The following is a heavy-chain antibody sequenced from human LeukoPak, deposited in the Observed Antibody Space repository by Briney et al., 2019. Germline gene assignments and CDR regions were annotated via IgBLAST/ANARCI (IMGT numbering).Heavy chain of an antibody. V-gene: IGHV1-18*01. CDR2: FSVFNGNS. Sequence: ASVKVSCSAYGSTFSSFGISRVRQAPGQGPERMSWFSVFNGNSEYPQTLQDRVTVTIETSTNIAYMELRNLRPDDTAVYYCARSFIAEAATAYDYWGQGTLVIVSS. D-gene: IGHD6-19*01. CDR3: ARSFIAEAATAYDY. J-gene: IGHJ4*02. CDR1: GSTFSSFG.